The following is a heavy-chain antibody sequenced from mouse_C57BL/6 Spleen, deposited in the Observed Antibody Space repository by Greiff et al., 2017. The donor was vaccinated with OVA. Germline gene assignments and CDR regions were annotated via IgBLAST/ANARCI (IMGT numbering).Heavy chain of an antibody. CDR2: INPNNGGT. Sequence: EVQLQQSGPELVKPGASVKISCKASGYTFTDYYMNWVKQSHGKSLEWIGDINPNNGGTSYNQKFKGKATLTVDKSSSTAYMELRSLTSEDAAVYYCARGVREGAMDYWGQGTSVTVSS. V-gene: IGHV1-26*01. J-gene: IGHJ4*01. CDR3: ARGVREGAMDY. CDR1: GYTFTDYY. D-gene: IGHD2-14*01.